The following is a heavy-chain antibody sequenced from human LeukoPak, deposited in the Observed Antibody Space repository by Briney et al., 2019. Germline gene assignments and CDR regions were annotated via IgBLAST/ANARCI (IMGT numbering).Heavy chain of an antibody. CDR3: ARDRSYGAFDY. CDR1: GFTFDDYG. Sequence: GGSLRLSCAGSGFTFDDYGMNWVRQAPGKRLEGVTGMSWNGGTTGYADSVKGRFTISRDNAKNSLYLHMNSLRAEDTALYSCARDRSYGAFDYWGQGTLVTVSS. J-gene: IGHJ4*02. CDR2: MSWNGGTT. V-gene: IGHV3-20*04. D-gene: IGHD1-26*01.